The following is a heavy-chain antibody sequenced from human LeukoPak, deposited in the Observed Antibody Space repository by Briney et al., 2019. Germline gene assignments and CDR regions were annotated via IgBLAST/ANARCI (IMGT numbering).Heavy chain of an antibody. CDR3: AKDLHTSGWLHGFDY. D-gene: IGHD6-19*01. CDR2: MSYDGSNK. Sequence: PGGSLRLSCAASGFTFRSYGMHWVRQAPGKGLEWVAVMSYDGSNKYYADSVKGRFTISRDNSKNTLYLQMNSLRAEDTAVYYCAKDLHTSGWLHGFDYWGQGTLVTVSS. CDR1: GFTFRSYG. J-gene: IGHJ4*02. V-gene: IGHV3-30*18.